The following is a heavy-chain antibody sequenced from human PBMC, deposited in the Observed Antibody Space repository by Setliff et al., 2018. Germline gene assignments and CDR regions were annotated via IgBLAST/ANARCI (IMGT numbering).Heavy chain of an antibody. D-gene: IGHD6-13*01. CDR1: GYSFTSYW. V-gene: IGHV5-51*01. CDR2: IYPSDSDT. CDR3: ARIGIAAAGTFSH. Sequence: GESLKISCKGSGYSFTSYWIGWVRQMPGKGLEWMGIIYPSDSDTRYSPSLQGQVTISADKSISTAYLQWSSLKASDTAMYYCARIGIAAAGTFSHWGQGTLVTVSS. J-gene: IGHJ4*02.